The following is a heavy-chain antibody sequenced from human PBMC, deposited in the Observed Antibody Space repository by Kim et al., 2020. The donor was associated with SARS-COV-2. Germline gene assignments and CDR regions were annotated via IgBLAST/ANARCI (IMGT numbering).Heavy chain of an antibody. V-gene: IGHV3-33*05. D-gene: IGHD6-19*01. CDR2: ISYDGSNK. J-gene: IGHJ5*02. Sequence: GGSLRLSCAASGFTFSSYGMHWVRQAPGKGLEWVAVISYDGSNKYYADSVKGRFTISRDNSKNTLYLQMNSLRAEDTAVYYCAREVQYSSGWYLDPWGQGTLVTVSS. CDR1: GFTFSSYG. CDR3: AREVQYSSGWYLDP.